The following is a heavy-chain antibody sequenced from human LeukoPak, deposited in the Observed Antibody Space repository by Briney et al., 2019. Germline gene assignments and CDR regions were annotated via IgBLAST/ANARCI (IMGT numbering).Heavy chain of an antibody. CDR1: GFTFSSYA. D-gene: IGHD3-22*01. Sequence: GGSLRLSCAASGFTFSSYAMSWVRQAPGKGLEWVSAISGSGGSTYYADSVKGRFTISRDNSKNTLYLQMNSLRAEDTAVYYCAKVEYHYDGSGYYYFAYWGQGTLVTVSS. CDR3: AKVEYHYDGSGYYYFAY. CDR2: ISGSGGST. V-gene: IGHV3-23*01. J-gene: IGHJ4*02.